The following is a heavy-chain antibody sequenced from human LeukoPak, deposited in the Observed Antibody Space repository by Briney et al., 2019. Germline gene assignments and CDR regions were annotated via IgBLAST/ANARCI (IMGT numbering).Heavy chain of an antibody. D-gene: IGHD3-3*01. V-gene: IGHV3-74*01. CDR3: ARVLRGVSRFSAQDY. CDR1: GFTFSSYW. Sequence: GGSLRLSCAASGFTFSSYWMHWVRQAPGKGLVWVSRINSDGSSTSYADSVKGRFTISRDNAKNSVFLQMNSLRDDDTAVFYCARVLRGVSRFSAQDYWGQGTLVTVSS. CDR2: INSDGSST. J-gene: IGHJ4*02.